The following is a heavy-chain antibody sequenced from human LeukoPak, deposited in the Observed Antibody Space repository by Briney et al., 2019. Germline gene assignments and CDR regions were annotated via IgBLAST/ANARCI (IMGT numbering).Heavy chain of an antibody. J-gene: IGHJ4*02. CDR1: GGTFSSYA. V-gene: IGHV1-69*04. D-gene: IGHD2-21*01. CDR3: ARESDSGDPYFDY. CDR2: IIPILGIA. Sequence: ASVKLSCKASGGTFSSYAISWVRQSPGQGLEWMGRIIPILGIANYAQKFQGRVTITADKSTSTAYMELSSLRSEDTAMYYCARESDSGDPYFDYWGQGTLVTVSS.